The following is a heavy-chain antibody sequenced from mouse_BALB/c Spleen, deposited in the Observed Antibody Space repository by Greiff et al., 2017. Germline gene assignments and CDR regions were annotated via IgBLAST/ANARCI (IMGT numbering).Heavy chain of an antibody. CDR2: INPSNGRT. CDR3: ARHEDGNGNYYCDY. CDR1: GYTFTSYW. Sequence: QVHVKQPGAELVKPGASVKLSCKASGYTFTSYWMHWVQQRPGQGLEWIGEINPSNGRTNYNEKFKSKATLTVDKSSSTVYMELSRLTSEDSEVYFCARHEDGNGNYYCDYWGQGTTLTVSS. D-gene: IGHD2-1*01. J-gene: IGHJ2*01. V-gene: IGHV1S81*02.